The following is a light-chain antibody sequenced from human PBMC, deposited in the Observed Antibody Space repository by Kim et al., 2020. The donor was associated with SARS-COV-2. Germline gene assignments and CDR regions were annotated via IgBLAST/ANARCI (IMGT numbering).Light chain of an antibody. Sequence: DIQMTQSPSTLSASVGDRVTITCRASQSISSWLAWYQQKPGKAPKVLIYDASSLESGVPSRFSGSRSGTEFTLTISSLQPDDFATYYCQQYHTYSTFGQGTKVDIK. V-gene: IGKV1-5*01. CDR1: QSISSW. CDR3: QQYHTYST. CDR2: DAS. J-gene: IGKJ1*01.